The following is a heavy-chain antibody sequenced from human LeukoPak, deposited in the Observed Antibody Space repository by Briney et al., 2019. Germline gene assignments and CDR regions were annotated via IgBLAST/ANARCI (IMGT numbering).Heavy chain of an antibody. V-gene: IGHV1-2*02. CDR2: TNPNGGDT. J-gene: IGHJ4*02. CDR1: GYTFTGYY. CDR3: AREYYYASGNYYNRIDY. D-gene: IGHD3-10*01. Sequence: ASVKVSCKASGYTFTGYYIHWVRQAPGQGLEWMGWTNPNGGDTNYAQKFQGRVTMTRDTSISTAYMALSRLKYDDTAVYYCAREYYYASGNYYNRIDYWGQGTLVTVSS.